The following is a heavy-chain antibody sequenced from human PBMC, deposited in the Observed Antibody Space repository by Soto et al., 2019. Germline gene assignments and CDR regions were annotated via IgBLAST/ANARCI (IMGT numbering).Heavy chain of an antibody. CDR1: GGSISSYY. Sequence: SETLSLTCTVSGGSISSYYWSWIRQPPGKGLEWIGYIYYSGSTNYNPSLKSRVTISVDTSKNQFSLKLSSVTAADTAVYYCARAGYNWNGLDYWGQGTLVTVPS. CDR3: ARAGYNWNGLDY. CDR2: IYYSGST. J-gene: IGHJ4*02. V-gene: IGHV4-59*08. D-gene: IGHD1-1*01.